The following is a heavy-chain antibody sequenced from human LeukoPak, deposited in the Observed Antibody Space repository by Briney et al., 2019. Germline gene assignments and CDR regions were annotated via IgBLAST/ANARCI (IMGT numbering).Heavy chain of an antibody. V-gene: IGHV1-2*02. D-gene: IGHD2-2*01. CDR2: INPKSGGR. J-gene: IGHJ4*02. CDR1: GYTFTDYY. Sequence: ASVKVSCKASGYTFTDYYMHWVRQAPGQGLEWMGWINPKSGGRSYAQRFQGRVTMARDTSISTAYMELSRLRSDDTAVYYCATGERLVPAAMWFDYWGQGTLVTVSS. CDR3: ATGERLVPAAMWFDY.